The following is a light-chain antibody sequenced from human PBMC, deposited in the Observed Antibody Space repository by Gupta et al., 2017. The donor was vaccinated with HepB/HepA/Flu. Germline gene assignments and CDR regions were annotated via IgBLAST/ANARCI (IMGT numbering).Light chain of an antibody. V-gene: IGLV1-47*01. J-gene: IGLJ2*01. CDR2: KND. Sequence: QSVLTQPPSASGTPGPRVTISCSGSSSNIGDNYVYWYQQLSGTAPKLLIYKNDQRPSGVPDRFSGSKSGTSASLAISGLRSEDEADYYCAAWDDRLKGVVFGGGTKLTVL. CDR3: AAWDDRLKGVV. CDR1: SSNIGDNY.